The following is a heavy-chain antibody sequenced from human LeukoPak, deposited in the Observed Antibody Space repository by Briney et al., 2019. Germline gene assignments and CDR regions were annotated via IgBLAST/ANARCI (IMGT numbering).Heavy chain of an antibody. V-gene: IGHV3-21*03. D-gene: IGHD3-22*01. CDR3: ASRKAYDSSGYYDELWAFDI. J-gene: IGHJ3*02. Sequence: NAGGSLRLSCAASGFTFSSYSMNWVRQAPGKGLEWVSSISSSSSYIYYADSVKGRFTIFRDNAKNSLYLQMNSLRAEDTAVYYCASRKAYDSSGYYDELWAFDIWGQGTMVTVSS. CDR2: ISSSSSYI. CDR1: GFTFSSYS.